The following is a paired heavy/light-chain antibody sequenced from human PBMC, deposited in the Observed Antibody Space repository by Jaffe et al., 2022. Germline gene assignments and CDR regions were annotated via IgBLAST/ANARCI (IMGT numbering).Light chain of an antibody. CDR2: KAS. J-gene: IGKJ1*01. Sequence: DIQMTQSPSTLSASVGDRVTITCRASQSISSWLAWYQQKPGKAPKLLIYKASSLESGVPSRFSGSGSGTEFTLTISSLQPDDFATYYCQQYNSYSPTWTFGQGTKVEIK. CDR3: QQYNSYSPTWT. V-gene: IGKV1-5*03. CDR1: QSISSW.
Heavy chain of an antibody. CDR2: VDPEDGET. D-gene: IGHD2-21*02. CDR3: ATDLNIVVVTAPTGDGAFDI. CDR1: GYTFTDYY. Sequence: EVQLVQSGAEVKKPGATVKISCKVSGYTFTDYYMHWVQQAPGKGLEWMGLVDPEDGETIYAEKFQGRVTITADTSTDTAYMELSSLRSEDTAVYYCATDLNIVVVTAPTGDGAFDIWGQGTMVTVSS. J-gene: IGHJ3*02. V-gene: IGHV1-69-2*01.